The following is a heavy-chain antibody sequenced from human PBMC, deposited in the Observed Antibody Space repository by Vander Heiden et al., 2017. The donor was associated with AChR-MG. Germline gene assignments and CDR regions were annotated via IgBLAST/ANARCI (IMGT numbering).Heavy chain of an antibody. CDR2: RKQDGSEK. V-gene: IGHV3-7*01. CDR3: ASQYCSGGSCYSPFDY. J-gene: IGHJ4*02. Sequence: EVQLVESGGGLVQPGGSLRLSCAASGFTLSRYGMSGVSQAQGKGLEWVANRKQDGSEKYYVDSVKGRFTISRDNAKNSLYLQMNSLRAEDTAVYYCASQYCSGGSCYSPFDYWGQGTLVTVSS. D-gene: IGHD2-15*01. CDR1: GFTLSRYG.